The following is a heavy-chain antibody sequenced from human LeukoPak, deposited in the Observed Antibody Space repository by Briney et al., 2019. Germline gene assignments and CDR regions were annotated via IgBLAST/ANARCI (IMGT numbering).Heavy chain of an antibody. V-gene: IGHV1-2*02. Sequence: ASVKVSCKASGYTFIDYSIYWVRQAPGQWLEWMGWINPNSGGTNYAQKFQGRVTMTRDTSVNTAYMELSRLTSDDTAVYYCAKGGGGDYFSWSDPWGQGTLVTVSS. D-gene: IGHD4-17*01. CDR1: GYTFIDYS. J-gene: IGHJ5*02. CDR3: AKGGGGDYFSWSDP. CDR2: INPNSGGT.